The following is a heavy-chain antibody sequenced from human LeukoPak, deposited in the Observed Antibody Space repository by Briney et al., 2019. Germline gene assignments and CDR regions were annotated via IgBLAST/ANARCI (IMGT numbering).Heavy chain of an antibody. Sequence: SLNVSCTASGGTFSIYAISWVRQAPGQGLEWMGGIIPIFGTANYAQKFQGRVTITADKSTSTAYMELSSLRSEGTAVYYCASPLAVGYCSGGSCYGNWGQGTLVTVSS. D-gene: IGHD2-15*01. CDR3: ASPLAVGYCSGGSCYGN. CDR1: GGTFSIYA. CDR2: IIPIFGTA. V-gene: IGHV1-69*06. J-gene: IGHJ4*02.